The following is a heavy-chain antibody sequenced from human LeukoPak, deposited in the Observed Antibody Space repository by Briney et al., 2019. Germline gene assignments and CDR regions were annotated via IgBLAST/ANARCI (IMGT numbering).Heavy chain of an antibody. J-gene: IGHJ6*02. Sequence: ASVKVSCKASGYTFTSYDINWVRQATGQGLEWMGWMNPNSGNTGYAQKFQGRVTMTRNTSISTAYMGLSSLRSEDTAVYYCARWRIVAPLRYYYYGMDVWGQGTTVTVSS. V-gene: IGHV1-8*01. CDR3: ARWRIVAPLRYYYYGMDV. CDR2: MNPNSGNT. CDR1: GYTFTSYD. D-gene: IGHD2-15*01.